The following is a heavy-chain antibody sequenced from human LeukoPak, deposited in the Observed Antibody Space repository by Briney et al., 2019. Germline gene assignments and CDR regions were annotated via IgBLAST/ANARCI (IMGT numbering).Heavy chain of an antibody. CDR2: IRYEGSNK. CDR1: GFTFSTYG. V-gene: IGHV3-30*02. D-gene: IGHD3-16*01. J-gene: IGHJ4*02. Sequence: GGSLRLSCVASGFTFSTYGMHWVRQAPGKGLEWVAVIRYEGSNKYYADSVKGRFTISRDNSKNTLYLQMNSLRAEDTAVYYCAKSLAVWGSPDDYWGQGTLVTVSS. CDR3: AKSLAVWGSPDDY.